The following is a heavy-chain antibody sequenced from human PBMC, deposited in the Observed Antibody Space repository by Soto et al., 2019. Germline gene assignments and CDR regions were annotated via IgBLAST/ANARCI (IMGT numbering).Heavy chain of an antibody. J-gene: IGHJ4*02. Sequence: XSVKVSCKASGYPFSAYYIDWVREAPGQGLEWMGWINPNDGGTNYAQNFHDRVTMTSDTSITTAYMKLSRLTSDDTAVYFCARDTYSGTYVHWGQGTLVTVSS. CDR1: GYPFSAYY. CDR2: INPNDGGT. V-gene: IGHV1-2*02. CDR3: ARDTYSGTYVH. D-gene: IGHD1-26*01.